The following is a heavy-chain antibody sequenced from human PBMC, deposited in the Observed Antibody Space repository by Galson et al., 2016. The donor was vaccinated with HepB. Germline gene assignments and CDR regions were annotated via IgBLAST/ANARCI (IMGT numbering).Heavy chain of an antibody. Sequence: SLRLSCAASGFTFSIYAMTWVRQAPGKGLEWVSAGYGGGGGPHYADSVKGRFTMSRDISRNTLYLQMNSLRAEDTAVYYCARCERYGSGWYGKNDYWGQGTLVTVSS. V-gene: IGHV3-23*01. CDR1: GFTFSIYA. J-gene: IGHJ4*02. CDR3: ARCERYGSGWYGKNDY. CDR2: GYGGGGGP. D-gene: IGHD6-13*01.